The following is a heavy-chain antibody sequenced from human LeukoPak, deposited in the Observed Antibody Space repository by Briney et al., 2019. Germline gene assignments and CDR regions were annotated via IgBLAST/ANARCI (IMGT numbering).Heavy chain of an antibody. J-gene: IGHJ3*02. V-gene: IGHV5-51*01. CDR2: IYPGDSDT. CDR3: ASRLQPQYCSGGSCYEPDDAFDI. Sequence: GESLKISCKGSGYSFTSYWIGWVRQMPGKGLEWMGIIYPGDSDTRYSPSFQGQVTISADKSISTAYLQWSSLKASDTAMYYCASRLQPQYCSGGSCYEPDDAFDIWGQGTMVTVSS. CDR1: GYSFTSYW. D-gene: IGHD2-15*01.